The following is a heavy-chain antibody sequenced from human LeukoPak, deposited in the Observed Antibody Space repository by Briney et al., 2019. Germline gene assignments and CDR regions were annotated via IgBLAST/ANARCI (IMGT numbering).Heavy chain of an antibody. CDR1: GGTFSSYA. CDR3: ASEGAAAGNDAFDI. Sequence: SVKVSCKASGGTFSSYAISWVRQAPGQGLEWMGRIIPILGIANYAQKFQGRVTITTDESTSTAYMELSSLRSEDTAVYYCASEGAAAGNDAFDIWGQGTMVTVSS. V-gene: IGHV1-69*04. J-gene: IGHJ3*02. CDR2: IIPILGIA. D-gene: IGHD6-13*01.